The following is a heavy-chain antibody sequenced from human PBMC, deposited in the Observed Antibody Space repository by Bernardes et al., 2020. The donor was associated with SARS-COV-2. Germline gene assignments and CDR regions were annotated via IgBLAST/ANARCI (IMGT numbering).Heavy chain of an antibody. V-gene: IGHV3-11*01. CDR3: ASPPVFPATSTIDY. CDR1: GLTLSGYY. CDR2: ISSTGNTK. Sequence: GGSLRLSCAASGLTLSGYYMSWIRQAPGKGLEWIAYISSTGNTKYYADSVKGRFTISRDNAKNSLFLQMNSLRAEDTAVYYCASPPVFPATSTIDYWGQGTLVTVSS. D-gene: IGHD1-26*01. J-gene: IGHJ4*02.